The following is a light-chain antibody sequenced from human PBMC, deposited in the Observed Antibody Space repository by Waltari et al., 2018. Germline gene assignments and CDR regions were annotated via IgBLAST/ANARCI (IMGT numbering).Light chain of an antibody. CDR1: SSNIGKTS. Sequence: QSVPTQPPSASGTAGQSVTMSCSGSSSNIGKTSVNWYQQVPGTAPKLLIYSDHQRPSGVPARFFGSKSDTSASLAISGLQSDDEADYYCATWDDSLKGWVFGGGTKLTVL. CDR2: SDH. CDR3: ATWDDSLKGWV. V-gene: IGLV1-44*01. J-gene: IGLJ3*02.